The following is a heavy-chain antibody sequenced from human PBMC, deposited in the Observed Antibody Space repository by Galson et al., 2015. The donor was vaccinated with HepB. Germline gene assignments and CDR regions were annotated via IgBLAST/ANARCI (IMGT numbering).Heavy chain of an antibody. Sequence: SVKVSCKASGYTFTSYDINWVRQATGQGLEWMGWMNPNSGNTGYAQKFQGRVTMTRNTSISTAYMELSSLRSEDTAVYYCARSTQTYYDFWSGYYTSYYYYYYMDVWGKGTTVTVSS. CDR3: ARSTQTYYDFWSGYYTSYYYYYYMDV. CDR2: MNPNSGNT. J-gene: IGHJ6*03. D-gene: IGHD3-3*01. V-gene: IGHV1-8*01. CDR1: GYTFTSYD.